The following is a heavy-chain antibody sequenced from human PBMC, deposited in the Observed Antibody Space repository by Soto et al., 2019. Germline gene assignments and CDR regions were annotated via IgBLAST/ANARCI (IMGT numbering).Heavy chain of an antibody. CDR1: GGSISSYY. V-gene: IGHV4-59*01. CDR3: ARTPYNWNSEDWYFDL. J-gene: IGHJ2*01. Sequence: QVQLQESGPGLVKPSETLSLTCTVSGGSISSYYWSWIRQPPGKGLEWIGYIYYSGSTNYNPSLKSRVTISVDTSKNQFSLKLSSVTAEDTAVYYCARTPYNWNSEDWYFDLWGRGTLVTVSS. D-gene: IGHD1-7*01. CDR2: IYYSGST.